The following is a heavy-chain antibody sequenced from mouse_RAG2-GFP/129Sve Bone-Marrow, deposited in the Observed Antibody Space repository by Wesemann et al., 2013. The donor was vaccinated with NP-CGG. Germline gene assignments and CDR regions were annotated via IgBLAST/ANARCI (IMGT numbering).Heavy chain of an antibody. CDR3: ARRGFGY. V-gene: IGHV14-1*02. J-gene: IGHJ2*01. CDR2: IDPENGNT. CDR1: GFNIKDYY. Sequence: AELVRPGALVKLSCKASGFNIKDYYMHWVKQRPEQGLEWIGWIDPENGNTIYDPKFQGKASITADTSSNTAYLQLSSLTSEDTAVYYCARRGFGYWGQGTTLTVSS.